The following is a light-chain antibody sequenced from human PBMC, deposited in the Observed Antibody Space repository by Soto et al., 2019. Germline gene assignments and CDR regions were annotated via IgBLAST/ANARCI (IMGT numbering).Light chain of an antibody. CDR2: EDI. CDR3: QAWDSSTAV. J-gene: IGLJ2*01. V-gene: IGLV3-1*01. Sequence: SYELSQPPSVSVSPGQTASVTCSGDKLGDKYAYWYQQKPGQSPVLVIYEDIKRPSGIPERFSGSNSGITATLTISGTQAMDEADYYCQAWDSSTAVFGGGTQLTVL. CDR1: KLGDKY.